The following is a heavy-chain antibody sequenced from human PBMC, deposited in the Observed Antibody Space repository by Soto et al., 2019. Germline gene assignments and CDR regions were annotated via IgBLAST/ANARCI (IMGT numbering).Heavy chain of an antibody. CDR3: ARSPLNYDFWSGPFDY. CDR2: IYHSGST. J-gene: IGHJ4*02. Sequence: QLQLQESGSGQVKPSQTLSLTCAVSGGSISSGGYSWSWIRQPPGKGLEWIGYIYHSGSTYYNPSLKSRVTISVDRSKNQFSLKLSSVTAADTAVYYCARSPLNYDFWSGPFDYWGQGTLVTVSS. CDR1: GGSISSGGYS. V-gene: IGHV4-30-2*01. D-gene: IGHD3-3*01.